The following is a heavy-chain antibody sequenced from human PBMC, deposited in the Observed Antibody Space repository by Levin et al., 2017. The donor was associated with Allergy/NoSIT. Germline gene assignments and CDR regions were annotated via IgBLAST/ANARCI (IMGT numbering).Heavy chain of an antibody. CDR1: GFTFSDHG. D-gene: IGHD1-14*01. Sequence: GGSLRLSCAASGFTFSDHGMHWVRQAPGQGLEWVAFVWADGNNKNYADSMKDRFTISRDNSMNTLYLQMNSLTVEDMGIYYCAREERHRAFDIWGQGTMVTVSS. CDR2: VWADGNNK. V-gene: IGHV3-33*01. J-gene: IGHJ3*02. CDR3: AREERHRAFDI.